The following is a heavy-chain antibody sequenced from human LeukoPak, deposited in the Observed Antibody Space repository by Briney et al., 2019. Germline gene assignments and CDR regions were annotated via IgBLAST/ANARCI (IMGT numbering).Heavy chain of an antibody. CDR1: GYTFTSYD. D-gene: IGHD6-6*01. Sequence: ASVKVSCKASGYTFTSYDINWVRQATGQGLEWMGWMNPNSGNTGYAQKFQGRVTMTRNTSISTAYKELSSLRSEDTAVYYCARGSSSYYYFDYWGQGTLVTVSS. CDR2: MNPNSGNT. CDR3: ARGSSSYYYFDY. J-gene: IGHJ4*02. V-gene: IGHV1-8*01.